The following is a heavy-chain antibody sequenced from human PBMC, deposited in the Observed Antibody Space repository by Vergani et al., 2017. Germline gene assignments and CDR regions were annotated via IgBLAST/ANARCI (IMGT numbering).Heavy chain of an antibody. CDR3: ARENSRENDAFDI. V-gene: IGHV4-61*02. CDR2: IYTSGST. Sequence: QVQLQESGPGLVKPSQTLSLTCTVSGGSISSGSYYWSWIRQPAGKGLEWIGRIYTSGSTNYNPSHKSRVTISVDTSKNQFSLKLSSVTAADTAVYYCARENSRENDAFDIWGQGTMVTVSS. J-gene: IGHJ3*02. D-gene: IGHD6-13*01. CDR1: GGSISSGSYY.